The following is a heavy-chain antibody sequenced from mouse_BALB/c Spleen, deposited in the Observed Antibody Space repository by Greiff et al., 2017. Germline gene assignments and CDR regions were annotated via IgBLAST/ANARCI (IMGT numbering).Heavy chain of an antibody. CDR2: ISSGGSYT. D-gene: IGHD4-1*01. Sequence: EVKVVESGGGLVKPGGSLKLSCAASGFTFSSYTMSWVRQTPEKRLEWVATISSGGSYTYYPDSVKGRFTISRDNAKNTLYLQMSSLKSEDTAMYYCTRGGTGTEWYFDVWGAGTTVTVSS. V-gene: IGHV5-6-4*01. CDR1: GFTFSSYT. CDR3: TRGGTGTEWYFDV. J-gene: IGHJ1*01.